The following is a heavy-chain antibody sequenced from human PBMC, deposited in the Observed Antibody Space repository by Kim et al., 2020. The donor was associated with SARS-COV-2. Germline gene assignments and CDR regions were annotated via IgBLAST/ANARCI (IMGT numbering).Heavy chain of an antibody. CDR3: AKVILRASLRGPTFDY. J-gene: IGHJ4*02. D-gene: IGHD3-16*01. V-gene: IGHV3-30*02. Sequence: SVKGRFTSSRDNSKNTLYLQMNSLRAEDTAVYYCAKVILRASLRGPTFDYWGQGTLVTVSS.